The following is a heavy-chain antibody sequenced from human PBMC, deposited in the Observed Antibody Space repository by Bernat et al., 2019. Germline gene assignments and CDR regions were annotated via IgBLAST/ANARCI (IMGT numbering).Heavy chain of an antibody. CDR2: ISNNGGST. Sequence: EVQLVESGGGLVQPGGSLRLSCAASGFTFSSYAMSWVRQAPGKGLEWVSTISNNGGSTYYADSVKGRFTISRDNSKNTLYLQMNSLRAEDTAVYYCAREGYYGSGSYYPWGQGTLVTVSS. J-gene: IGHJ5*02. V-gene: IGHV3-23*04. CDR1: GFTFSSYA. D-gene: IGHD3-10*01. CDR3: AREGYYGSGSYYP.